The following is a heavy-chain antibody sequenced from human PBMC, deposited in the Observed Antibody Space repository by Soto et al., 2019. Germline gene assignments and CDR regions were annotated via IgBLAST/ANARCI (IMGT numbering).Heavy chain of an antibody. V-gene: IGHV4-59*01. D-gene: IGHD5-12*01. Sequence: SETLSLTCTVSGGSLSPYYWNWIRQSPGKGLEWICYIYYTGTTKYNPSLKSRVTISIDSSKNQFSLRLISVTAADTAKYFCAREGNLGRWLQPLDFWGQGTLVTVSS. J-gene: IGHJ4*02. CDR3: AREGNLGRWLQPLDF. CDR2: IYYTGTT. CDR1: GGSLSPYY.